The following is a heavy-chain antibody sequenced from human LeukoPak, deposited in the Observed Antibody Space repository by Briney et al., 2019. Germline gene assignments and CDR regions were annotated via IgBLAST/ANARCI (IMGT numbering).Heavy chain of an antibody. CDR3: AKDQEWELLYYLDY. Sequence: GGSLRLSCAASGFTFSSYGMHWVRQAPGKGLEWVAVIWYDGSNKYYADSVKGRFTISRDNSKNTLYLQMNSLRAEDTAVYYCAKDQEWELLYYLDYWGQGTLVTVSS. V-gene: IGHV3-33*06. D-gene: IGHD1-26*01. CDR2: IWYDGSNK. J-gene: IGHJ4*02. CDR1: GFTFSSYG.